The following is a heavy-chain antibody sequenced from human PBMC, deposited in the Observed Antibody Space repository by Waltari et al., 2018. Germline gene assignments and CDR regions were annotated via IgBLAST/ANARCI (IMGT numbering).Heavy chain of an antibody. V-gene: IGHV3-74*01. Sequence: EVQLVESGGGLVKPGGSLRLSCAASGVSFITSWTHWVREAPGVGRVWYSRFSSVGSITNYADSVKGRFTISGDSAKITLYLQMSSLRAEDTAVYYCLRGADLRGQGIPVIVSS. CDR2: FSSVGSIT. D-gene: IGHD3-3*01. J-gene: IGHJ4*02. CDR1: GVSFITSW. CDR3: LRGADL.